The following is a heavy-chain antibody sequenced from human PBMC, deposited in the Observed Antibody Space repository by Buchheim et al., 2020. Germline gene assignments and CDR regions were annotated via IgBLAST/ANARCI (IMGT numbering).Heavy chain of an antibody. CDR2: INAGNGNT. CDR3: ARSNDYGDYVYYYYGMDV. Sequence: QVQLVQSGAEVKKPGASVKVSCKASGYTFTSYAMHWVRQAPGQRLEWMGWINAGNGNTKYSQKFQGRVTITRDTYARTAYMELSSLRSEDTAVYYCARSNDYGDYVYYYYGMDVWGQGTT. D-gene: IGHD4-17*01. J-gene: IGHJ6*02. CDR1: GYTFTSYA. V-gene: IGHV1-3*01.